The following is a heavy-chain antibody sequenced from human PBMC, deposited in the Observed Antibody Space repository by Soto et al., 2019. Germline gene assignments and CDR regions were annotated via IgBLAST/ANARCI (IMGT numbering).Heavy chain of an antibody. V-gene: IGHV3-53*01. CDR2: IYSGGKT. D-gene: IGHD6-19*01. Sequence: PGGSLRLSCAASGFTVSTNYISWVRQAPGKGLEWVSIIYSGGKTYYADSVKGRFVISRDNSKNTLYLQMNSLRVGDTAVYYCARMASLREWLVNAFDMWGQGTTVTVSS. J-gene: IGHJ3*02. CDR1: GFTVSTNY. CDR3: ARMASLREWLVNAFDM.